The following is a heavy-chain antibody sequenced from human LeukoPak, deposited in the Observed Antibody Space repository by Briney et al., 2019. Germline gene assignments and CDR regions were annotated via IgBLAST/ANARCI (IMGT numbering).Heavy chain of an antibody. Sequence: GGSLRLSCAASGFTFDDYAMHWVRQAPGKGLEWVSGISWNSGSIGYADSVKGRFTISRDNAKNSLYLQMNSLRAEDTAVYYCAKYGSGSYSYYFDYWGQGTLVTVSS. J-gene: IGHJ4*02. CDR2: ISWNSGSI. CDR1: GFTFDDYA. CDR3: AKYGSGSYSYYFDY. D-gene: IGHD3-10*01. V-gene: IGHV3-9*01.